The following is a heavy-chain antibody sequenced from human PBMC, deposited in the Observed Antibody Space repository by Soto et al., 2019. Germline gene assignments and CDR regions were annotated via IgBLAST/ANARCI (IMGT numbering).Heavy chain of an antibody. D-gene: IGHD1-26*01. V-gene: IGHV5-51*01. J-gene: IGHJ4*02. CDR1: GYTFTIYW. CDR3: ASGSSYRGFDF. CDR2: VYPGDSDT. Sequence: EVQLVQSGAEVKKPGESLKISCKASGYTFTIYWIGWVRQMPGRGLELMGIVYPGDSDTRYSPSFQGQVTISADKSITTAYLQWSSLKASDTAMYYCASGSSYRGFDFWGQGTLVTVSS.